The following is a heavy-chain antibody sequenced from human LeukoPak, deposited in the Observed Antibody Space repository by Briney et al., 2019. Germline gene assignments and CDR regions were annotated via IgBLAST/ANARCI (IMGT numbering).Heavy chain of an antibody. V-gene: IGHV3-33*01. CDR1: GFTFSSYG. D-gene: IGHD2-2*01. CDR3: ARSLPIVVVPAASQRRRNYYYYGMDV. CDR2: IWYDGSNK. J-gene: IGHJ6*02. Sequence: GGSLRLSCAASGFTFSSYGMHWVRQAPGKGLEWVAVIWYDGSNKYYADSVKGRFTISRDNSKNTLYLQMNSPRAEDTAVYYCARSLPIVVVPAASQRRRNYYYYGMDVWGQGTTVTVSS.